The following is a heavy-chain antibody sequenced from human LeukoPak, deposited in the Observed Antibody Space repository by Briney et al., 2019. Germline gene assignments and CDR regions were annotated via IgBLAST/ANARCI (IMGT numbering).Heavy chain of an antibody. CDR2: IYHSGST. J-gene: IGHJ4*02. CDR1: GGSISSSNW. Sequence: KPSGTLSLTCAVSGGSISSSNWWSWVRQPPGKGLEWIGEIYHSGSTNYNPSLKSRVTISVDKSKNQFSLKLSSVTAADTAVYYCARDKVYCSGGSCYSGLDYWGQGTLVTVSS. CDR3: ARDKVYCSGGSCYSGLDY. V-gene: IGHV4-4*02. D-gene: IGHD2-15*01.